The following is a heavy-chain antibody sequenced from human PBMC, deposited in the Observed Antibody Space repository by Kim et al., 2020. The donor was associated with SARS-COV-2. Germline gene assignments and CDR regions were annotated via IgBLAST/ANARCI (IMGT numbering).Heavy chain of an antibody. CDR1: GYTFTSYA. V-gene: IGHV1-3*01. Sequence: ASVKVSCKASGYTFTSYAMHWVRQAPGQRLEWMGWINAGNGNTKYSQKFQGRVTITRDTSASTAYMELSSLRSEDTAVYYCARGFLGTVTHYGMDVWGQGTTVTVSS. D-gene: IGHD4-17*01. CDR3: ARGFLGTVTHYGMDV. J-gene: IGHJ6*02. CDR2: INAGNGNT.